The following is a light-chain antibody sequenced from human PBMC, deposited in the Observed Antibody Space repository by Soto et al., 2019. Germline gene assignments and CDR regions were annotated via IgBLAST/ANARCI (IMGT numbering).Light chain of an antibody. Sequence: EIVMTQSPATLSVSPGERATLSCRASQSVSSNLAWYQQKPGQAPRLLIYDASTRATGIPARFSGSGSGTDFTLSISSLQSEDFAIYFCQQSDNWPPWTFGQGTKVDIK. J-gene: IGKJ1*01. CDR3: QQSDNWPPWT. CDR2: DAS. CDR1: QSVSSN. V-gene: IGKV3-15*01.